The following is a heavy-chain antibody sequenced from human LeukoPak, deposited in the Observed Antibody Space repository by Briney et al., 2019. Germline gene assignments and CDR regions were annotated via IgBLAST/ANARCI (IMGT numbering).Heavy chain of an antibody. V-gene: IGHV1-2*06. D-gene: IGHD3-10*01. CDR2: INPNSGVT. CDR3: ARGFGSGSYAFDI. Sequence: ASVKVSCKASGYTFTGYYMHWVRQAPGQGLEWMGRINPNSGVTNYAQKFQGRVTMTRDTSISTAHMELSRLRSDDTAVYYCARGFGSGSYAFDIWGQGTMVTVSS. CDR1: GYTFTGYY. J-gene: IGHJ3*02.